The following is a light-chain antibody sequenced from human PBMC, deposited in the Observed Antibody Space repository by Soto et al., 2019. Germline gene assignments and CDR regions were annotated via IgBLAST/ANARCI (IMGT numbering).Light chain of an antibody. CDR1: SSDVGGYNY. CDR3: SSYTSSSTVV. Sequence: QSALTQPASVSGSPGQSITISCTGTSSDVGGYNYVSWYQQHPGKAPKLMIYEVSNRPSGVSNRFSGSKSGNTASLNISGLQAEDEYDYYCSSYTSSSTVVFGGGTKVTVL. CDR2: EVS. J-gene: IGLJ2*01. V-gene: IGLV2-14*01.